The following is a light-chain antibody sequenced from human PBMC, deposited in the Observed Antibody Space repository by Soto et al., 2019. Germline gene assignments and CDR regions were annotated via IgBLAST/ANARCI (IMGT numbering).Light chain of an antibody. J-gene: IGKJ1*01. CDR1: QSVSTY. CDR3: QQRSSWPT. Sequence: IVLTKTPSTLSCSPGERATLSCRASQSVSTYLAWYQQKPGKAPRLLIYDASNRDGGIPARFSGSGSGTDFTLTISSLEPEDFAVYYCQQRSSWPTFGQGTKVDIK. V-gene: IGKV3-11*01. CDR2: DAS.